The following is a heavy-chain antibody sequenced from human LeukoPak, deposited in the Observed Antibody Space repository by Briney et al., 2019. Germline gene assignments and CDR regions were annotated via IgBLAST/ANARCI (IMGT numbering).Heavy chain of an antibody. V-gene: IGHV4-34*01. Sequence: SETLSLTCAVYGGSFSGYYWSWIRQPPGKGLEWIGEINHSGSTNYNPSLKSRVTISVDTSKNQFSLKLSSVTAADTAVYYCARDQILRLVDYWGQGTLVTVSS. J-gene: IGHJ4*02. CDR2: INHSGST. CDR1: GGSFSGYY. CDR3: ARDQILRLVDY. D-gene: IGHD3-3*01.